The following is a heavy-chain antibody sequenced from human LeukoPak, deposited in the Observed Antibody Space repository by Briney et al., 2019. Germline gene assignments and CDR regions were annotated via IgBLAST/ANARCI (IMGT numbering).Heavy chain of an antibody. CDR2: ISSSGSTI. D-gene: IGHD3-10*01. CDR3: ARVRYGSGSYFHFDY. V-gene: IGHV3-48*03. Sequence: GGSLRLSCAASGFTFSSYIMNWVRQAPGKGLEWVSYISSSGSTIYYADSVKGRFTISRDNAKDSLYLQMNSLRAEDTAVYYCARVRYGSGSYFHFDYWGQGTLVTVSS. CDR1: GFTFSSYI. J-gene: IGHJ4*02.